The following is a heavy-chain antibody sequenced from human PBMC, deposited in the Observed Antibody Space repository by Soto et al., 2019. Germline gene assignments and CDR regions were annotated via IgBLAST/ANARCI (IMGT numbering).Heavy chain of an antibody. V-gene: IGHV1-2*04. CDR1: GYTFTGYY. J-gene: IGHJ6*02. CDR3: AREVTPVAGYYGVDV. Sequence: ASVKVSCKASGYTFTGYYMHWVRQAPGQGLEWMGWINPNSGGTNYAQKFQGWVTMTRDTSISTAYMELSRLRSDDTAVYYCAREVTPVAGYYGVDVWGQGTTVTVSS. CDR2: INPNSGGT. D-gene: IGHD2-21*02.